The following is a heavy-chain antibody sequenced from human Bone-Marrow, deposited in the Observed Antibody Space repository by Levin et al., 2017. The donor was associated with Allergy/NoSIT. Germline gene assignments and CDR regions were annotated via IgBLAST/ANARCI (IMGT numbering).Heavy chain of an antibody. V-gene: IGHV1-3*01. J-gene: IGHJ4*02. D-gene: IGHD3-16*02. CDR1: GYTFTSYA. Sequence: ASVKVSCKASGYTFTSYAMHWVRQAPGQRLEWMGWINAGNGNTKYSQKFQGRVTITRDTSASTAYMELSSLRSEDTAVYYCARSVHLGELSLSFDYWGQGTLVTVSS. CDR3: ARSVHLGELSLSFDY. CDR2: INAGNGNT.